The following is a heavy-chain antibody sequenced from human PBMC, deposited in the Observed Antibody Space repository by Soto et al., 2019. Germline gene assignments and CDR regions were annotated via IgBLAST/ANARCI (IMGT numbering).Heavy chain of an antibody. CDR3: ARHKRGFTVTDAFDI. Sequence: ASVKVSCKASGYTFTSYGISWVRQAPGQGLEWMGWISAYNGNTNYAQKLQGRVTMTTDTSTSTAYMELRSPRSDDTAVYYCARHKRGFTVTDAFDIWGQGTMVTVSS. CDR2: ISAYNGNT. CDR1: GYTFTSYG. D-gene: IGHD4-17*01. J-gene: IGHJ3*02. V-gene: IGHV1-18*01.